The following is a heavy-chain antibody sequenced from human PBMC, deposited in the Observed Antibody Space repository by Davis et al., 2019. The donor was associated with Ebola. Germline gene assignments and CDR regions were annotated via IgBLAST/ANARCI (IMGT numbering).Heavy chain of an antibody. V-gene: IGHV3-11*05. CDR1: GFSFNDYY. CDR3: AKVYGDHVYYYGMDV. J-gene: IGHJ6*02. Sequence: LSLTCAASGFSFNDYYMTWIRQAPGKGLEWVASINYGSAYMYYAVSVRGRFTISRDNSKNTLYLQMNSLRAEDTAVYYCAKVYGDHVYYYGMDVWGQGNPGHRLL. CDR2: INYGSAYM. D-gene: IGHD4/OR15-4a*01.